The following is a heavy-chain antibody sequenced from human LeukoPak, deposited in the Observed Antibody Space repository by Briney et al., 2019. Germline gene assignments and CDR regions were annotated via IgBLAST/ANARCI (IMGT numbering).Heavy chain of an antibody. CDR3: ARGSSPFDY. CDR1: GGSISSSSYY. V-gene: IGHV4-39*07. Sequence: PSETLSLTCTVSGGSISSSSYYWGWIRQPPGKGLEWIGSIYYSGRTNYNPSLKSRVTISLGTSKNQVSLKLSSVTAADTAVYYCARGSSPFDYWGQGTLVTVSS. J-gene: IGHJ4*02. CDR2: IYYSGRT.